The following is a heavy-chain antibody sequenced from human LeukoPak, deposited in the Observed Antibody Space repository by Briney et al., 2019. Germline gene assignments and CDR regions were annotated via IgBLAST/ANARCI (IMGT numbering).Heavy chain of an antibody. Sequence: PGGSLRLSCAASGFTFSSYEMNWVRQAPGKGLEWVSYISSSGSTIYYADSVKGRFTISRDNAKNSLYLQMNSLRAEDTALYHCARAMITFGGVIVPGYDYWGQGTLVTVSS. CDR1: GFTFSSYE. J-gene: IGHJ4*02. CDR3: ARAMITFGGVIVPGYDY. CDR2: ISSSGSTI. D-gene: IGHD3-16*02. V-gene: IGHV3-48*03.